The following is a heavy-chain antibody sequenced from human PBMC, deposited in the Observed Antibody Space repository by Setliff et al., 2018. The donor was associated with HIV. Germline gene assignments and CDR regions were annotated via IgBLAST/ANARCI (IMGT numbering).Heavy chain of an antibody. CDR3: AGVPRYYGTGILWV. CDR1: GGSISIGNW. Sequence: SETLSLTCAVSGGSISIGNWWSWVRQPPGKGLEWIGEIYHSGSTNYNPSLKSRVTISVDKSKNQFSLKLSSVTAADTAVYYCAGVPRYYGTGILWVWGKGTTVTVSS. J-gene: IGHJ6*04. CDR2: IYHSGST. D-gene: IGHD3-10*01. V-gene: IGHV4-4*02.